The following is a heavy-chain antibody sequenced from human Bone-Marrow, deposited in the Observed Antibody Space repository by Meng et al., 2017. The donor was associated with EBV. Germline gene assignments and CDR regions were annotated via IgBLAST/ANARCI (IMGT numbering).Heavy chain of an antibody. CDR1: EYTLTSYD. CDR2: MSPDSGKT. Sequence: QMVLGQSLAVGNKPGASLKVSCKASEYTLTSYDIHWVRQATGQGLEWMGWMSPDSGKTGYAEKFQGRVTLTRDTSINTAYLELSSLTSEDTAVYYCARNLYGDGMRDYWGQGTLVTVSS. D-gene: IGHD2-21*02. J-gene: IGHJ4*02. CDR3: ARNLYGDGMRDY. V-gene: IGHV1-8*01.